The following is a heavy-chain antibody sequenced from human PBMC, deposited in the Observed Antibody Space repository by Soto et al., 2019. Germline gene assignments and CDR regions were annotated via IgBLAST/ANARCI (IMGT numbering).Heavy chain of an antibody. J-gene: IGHJ4*02. CDR2: IYHSGST. D-gene: IGHD3-9*01. Sequence: SETLSLTCAVSGGSISSGGYSWSWIRQPPGKGQEWIGYIYHSGSTYYNPSLKSRVTISVDTSKNQFSLKLSSVTAADTAVYYCARGYYDILTGYYLSDYFDYWGQGTLVTVSS. CDR1: GGSISSGGYS. CDR3: ARGYYDILTGYYLSDYFDY. V-gene: IGHV4-30-2*01.